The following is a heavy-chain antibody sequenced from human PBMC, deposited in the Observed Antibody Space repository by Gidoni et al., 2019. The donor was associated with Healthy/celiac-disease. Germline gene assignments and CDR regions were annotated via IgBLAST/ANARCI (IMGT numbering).Heavy chain of an antibody. CDR2: IYPCDSDT. CDR3: ARGGMVWFGELDWFDP. Sequence: MKISCKGSGYSFTSYWIGWVRQMPGKGLEWMGIIYPCDSDTRYSPSFQGQVTISADKSISTAYLQWSSLKASDTAMYYCARGGMVWFGELDWFDPWGQGTLVTVSS. D-gene: IGHD3-10*01. CDR1: GYSFTSYW. V-gene: IGHV5-51*01. J-gene: IGHJ5*02.